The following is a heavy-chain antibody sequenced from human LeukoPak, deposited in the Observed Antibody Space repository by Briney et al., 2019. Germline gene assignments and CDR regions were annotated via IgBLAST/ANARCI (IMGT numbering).Heavy chain of an antibody. CDR3: ATERFRYFDY. V-gene: IGHV3-43*01. J-gene: IGHJ4*02. Sequence: GGSLRLSCEASGFTFDDYTMHWVRQAPAKGLEWVSLITRDGGYTYYADSVKGRFTISRDNSKNSLYLQMNSLRTEDTALYYCATERFRYFDYWGQGTLVTVSS. D-gene: IGHD3-16*01. CDR1: GFTFDDYT. CDR2: ITRDGGYT.